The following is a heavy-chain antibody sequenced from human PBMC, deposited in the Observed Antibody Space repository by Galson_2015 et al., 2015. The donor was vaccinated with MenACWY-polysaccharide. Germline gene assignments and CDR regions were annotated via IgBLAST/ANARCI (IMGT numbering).Heavy chain of an antibody. Sequence: SLRLSCAASGFTFDDYAMHWVRQAPGKGLEWVSLISGDGGSTYYADSVKGRFTISRDNSKNSLYLQMNSLRTEDTALYYCAKDLLKPGRSYGFYYYYYYGMDVWGQGTTVTVSS. CDR3: AKDLLKPGRSYGFYYYYYYGMDV. CDR1: GFTFDDYA. V-gene: IGHV3-43*02. CDR2: ISGDGGST. D-gene: IGHD5-18*01. J-gene: IGHJ6*02.